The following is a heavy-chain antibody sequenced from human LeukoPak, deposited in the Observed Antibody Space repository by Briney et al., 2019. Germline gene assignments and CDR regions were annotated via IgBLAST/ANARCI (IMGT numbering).Heavy chain of an antibody. D-gene: IGHD3-10*01. V-gene: IGHV3-30-3*01. CDR3: ARDSSGSGSYPTLDY. J-gene: IGHJ4*02. Sequence: GGSLRPSCAASGFTFSSYAMHWVRQAPGKGLEWVAVISYDGSNKYYADSVKGRFTISRDNSKNPLYLQMNSLRAEDTAVYYCARDSSGSGSYPTLDYWGQGTLVTVSS. CDR2: ISYDGSNK. CDR1: GFTFSSYA.